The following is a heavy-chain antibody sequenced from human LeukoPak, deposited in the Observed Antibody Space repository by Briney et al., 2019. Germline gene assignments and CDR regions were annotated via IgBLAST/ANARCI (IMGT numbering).Heavy chain of an antibody. CDR1: GGSISSGGYY. CDR2: IYYSGST. J-gene: IGHJ4*02. D-gene: IGHD1-26*01. V-gene: IGHV4-31*03. CDR3: ARIQEEGALQHFDY. Sequence: SETLSLTCTVSGGSISSGGYYWNWIRQHPGKGLEWIGYIYYSGSTYYNPSLKSRVTISVDTSKNQFSLKLSSVTAADTAVYYCARIQEEGALQHFDYWGQGTLVTVSS.